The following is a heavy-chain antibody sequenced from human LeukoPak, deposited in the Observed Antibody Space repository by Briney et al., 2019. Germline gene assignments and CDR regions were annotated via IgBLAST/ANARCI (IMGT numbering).Heavy chain of an antibody. V-gene: IGHV3-48*04. CDR3: AKDSVAYCSGGSCTTFDY. CDR1: GFTFSSYR. CDR2: ISSSSSTI. D-gene: IGHD2-15*01. Sequence: GGSLRLSCAASGFTFSSYRMNWVRQAPGKGLEWVSYISSSSSTIYYADSVKGRFTISRDNARNSLYLQMNSLRADDTAVYYCAKDSVAYCSGGSCTTFDYWGQGALVTASS. J-gene: IGHJ4*01.